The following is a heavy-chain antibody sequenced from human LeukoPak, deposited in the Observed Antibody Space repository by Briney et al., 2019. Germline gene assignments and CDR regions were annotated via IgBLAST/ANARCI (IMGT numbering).Heavy chain of an antibody. CDR1: GGSISSSSYY. V-gene: IGHV4-39*07. CDR3: ARFLSSGRRGFDY. D-gene: IGHD6-19*01. CDR2: IYYSGST. J-gene: IGHJ4*02. Sequence: SETLSLTCTVSGGSISSSSYYWGWIRQPPGKGLEWIGSIYYSGSTNYNPSLKSRVTISVDTSKNQFSLKLSSVTAADTAVYYCARFLSSGRRGFDYWGQGTLVTVSS.